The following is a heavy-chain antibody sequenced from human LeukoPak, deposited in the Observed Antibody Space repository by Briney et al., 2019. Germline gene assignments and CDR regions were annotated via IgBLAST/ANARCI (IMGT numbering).Heavy chain of an antibody. J-gene: IGHJ6*03. CDR2: IIPIFGTA. CDR3: ARSPRYCSSTSCYDYYYYYMDV. CDR1: GGTFSSYA. D-gene: IGHD2-2*01. V-gene: IGHV1-69*13. Sequence: GASVKVSCKASGGTFSSYAISWVRQAPGQGLEWMGGIIPIFGTANYAQKFQGRVTITADESTSTAYMELSSLRSEDTAVYYCARSPRYCSSTSCYDYYYYYMDVWGKGTTVTISS.